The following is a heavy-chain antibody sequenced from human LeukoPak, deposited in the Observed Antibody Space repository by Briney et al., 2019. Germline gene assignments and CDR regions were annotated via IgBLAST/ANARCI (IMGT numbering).Heavy chain of an antibody. D-gene: IGHD5-12*01. V-gene: IGHV3-33*01. Sequence: GGSLRLSCAASGFTFSTYGIHWVRQAPGKGLEWVAGIRHDGSIKDYADSVKGRFTISRDNSKNTVYLEMNSLRAEDTALFYCARKRATGYFDSWGQGTVVTVSS. CDR3: ARKRATGYFDS. J-gene: IGHJ4*02. CDR2: IRHDGSIK. CDR1: GFTFSTYG.